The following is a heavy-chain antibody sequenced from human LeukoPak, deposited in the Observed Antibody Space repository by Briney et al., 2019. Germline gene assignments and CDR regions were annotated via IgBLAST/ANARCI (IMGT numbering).Heavy chain of an antibody. CDR1: GFTFSSYW. J-gene: IGHJ4*02. CDR2: INSDGSST. CDR3: ARVGSGSYYMDFDY. Sequence: PGGSLRFSGAASGFTFSSYWMHWVRQAPGKGLVWVSRINSDGSSTSYADSVKGRFTISRDNAKNTLYPQMNSLRAEDTAVYYCARVGSGSYYMDFDYWGQGTLVTVSS. V-gene: IGHV3-74*01. D-gene: IGHD3-10*01.